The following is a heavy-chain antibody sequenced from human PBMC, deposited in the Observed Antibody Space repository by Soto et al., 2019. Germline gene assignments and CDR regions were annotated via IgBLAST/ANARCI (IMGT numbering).Heavy chain of an antibody. CDR1: GLTFSSYA. V-gene: IGHV3-23*01. CDR3: ARGGRAAAGPYYLLGAFDL. J-gene: IGHJ3*01. Sequence: EVQLLDSGGCLVQPGGSLRLSCVASGLTFSSYAMSWVSQAPGKGLEWVSPMSGSGSSTYYADSVKGRFTISRDNSTNTLYLQMNSLRAEDTDVYYCARGGRAAAGPYYLLGAFDLWGQGKMVHVSS. D-gene: IGHD6-13*01. CDR2: MSGSGSST.